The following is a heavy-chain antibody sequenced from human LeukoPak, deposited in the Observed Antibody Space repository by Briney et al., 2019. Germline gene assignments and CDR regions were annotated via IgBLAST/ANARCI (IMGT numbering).Heavy chain of an antibody. V-gene: IGHV3-69-1*02. CDR3: AELGITMIGGV. J-gene: IGHJ6*04. CDR1: TFTFNNYW. Sequence: VYLRRSCAASTFTFNNYWMTWDRQAPGKGLEWVSGTPSGDITYYADSVRGRFTMSRDNAKNSLYLQMNSLRAEDTAVYYCAELGITMIGGVWGKGTTVTISS. CDR2: TPSGDIT. D-gene: IGHD3-10*02.